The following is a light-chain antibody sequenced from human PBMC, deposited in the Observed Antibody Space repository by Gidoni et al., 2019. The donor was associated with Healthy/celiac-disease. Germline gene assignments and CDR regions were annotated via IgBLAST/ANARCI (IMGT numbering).Light chain of an antibody. CDR1: SRDVGGYND. CDR2: DGS. CDR3: ISYTSSSTPL. V-gene: IGLV2-14*03. J-gene: IGLJ2*01. Sequence: QSALTQTASVSGSPGQSITMSCTGTSRDVGGYNDASWYQQHPGKPPKLMIDDGSNRTSVLSNRFLGSKSCTTASLPISGLQAEDEADYYCISYTSSSTPLFGGGTKLTVL.